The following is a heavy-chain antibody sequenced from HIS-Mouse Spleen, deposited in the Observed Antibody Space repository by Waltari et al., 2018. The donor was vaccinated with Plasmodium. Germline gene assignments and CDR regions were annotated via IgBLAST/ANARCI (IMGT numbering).Heavy chain of an antibody. CDR3: ARLYYDFWSGYYPYGMDV. Sequence: QVQLVESGGGVVQPGRSLRLSCAASGFTFSSYARQWVRQAPGKGLEWVAVISYDGSNKYYADSVKGRFTISRDNSKNTLYLQMNSLRAEDTAVYYCARLYYDFWSGYYPYGMDVWGQGTTVTVSS. CDR1: GFTFSSYA. V-gene: IGHV3-30*04. D-gene: IGHD3-3*01. CDR2: ISYDGSNK. J-gene: IGHJ6*02.